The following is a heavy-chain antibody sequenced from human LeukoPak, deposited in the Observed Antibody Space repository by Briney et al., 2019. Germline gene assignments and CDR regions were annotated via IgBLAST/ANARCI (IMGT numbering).Heavy chain of an antibody. D-gene: IGHD3-9*01. CDR2: INPSSGGT. Sequence: ASVKVSCKASGYTFTGYYMHWVRQAPGQGLEWMGWINPSSGGTNYAQKFQGRVTMTRDTSISTAYMELSRLRSDDTAVYYCARPHYDILTGYNDAFDIWGQGTMVTVSS. CDR1: GYTFTGYY. J-gene: IGHJ3*02. V-gene: IGHV1-2*02. CDR3: ARPHYDILTGYNDAFDI.